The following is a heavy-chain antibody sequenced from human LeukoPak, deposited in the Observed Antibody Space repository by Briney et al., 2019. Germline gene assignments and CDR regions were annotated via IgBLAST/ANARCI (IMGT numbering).Heavy chain of an antibody. Sequence: PGGSLRLSCAASGFTFSSYEMNWVRQAPGKGLEWVSYISSSGSTIYYADSVKGRFTISRDNAKSSLYLQMNSLRAEDTAVYYCARFPTFEDMWEDWFDPWGQGTLVTVSS. CDR3: ARFPTFEDMWEDWFDP. D-gene: IGHD1-26*01. CDR1: GFTFSSYE. V-gene: IGHV3-48*03. CDR2: ISSSGSTI. J-gene: IGHJ5*02.